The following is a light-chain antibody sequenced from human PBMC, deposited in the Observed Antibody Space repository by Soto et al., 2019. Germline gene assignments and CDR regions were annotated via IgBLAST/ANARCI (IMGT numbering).Light chain of an antibody. V-gene: IGKV1-9*01. J-gene: IGKJ5*01. Sequence: IQLTQSPSSLSASVGDSVTITCRASQGISSFLAWYQQKPGKAPKLLIYAASTLQSGVPSRFSGSGSGTDFTLTISSLQPEDFATDFCQQLNSYPITFGQGTLLEIE. CDR3: QQLNSYPIT. CDR1: QGISSF. CDR2: AAS.